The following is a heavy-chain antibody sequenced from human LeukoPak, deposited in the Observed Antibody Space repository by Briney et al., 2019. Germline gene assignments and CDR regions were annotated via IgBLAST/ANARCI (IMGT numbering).Heavy chain of an antibody. CDR1: GFSLSSYG. CDR2: ISGGGGNT. Sequence: QPGGSLRLSCAASGFSLSSYGMSWVRQAPEKGLEWVSAISGGGGNTYYADSVKGRFTISRDNSKNTLYLQMNSLRVEDTAVYYCARVPLPDSTTGTSRDDCWGQGTLVTVSS. CDR3: ARVPLPDSTTGTSRDDC. J-gene: IGHJ4*02. V-gene: IGHV3-23*01. D-gene: IGHD1-1*01.